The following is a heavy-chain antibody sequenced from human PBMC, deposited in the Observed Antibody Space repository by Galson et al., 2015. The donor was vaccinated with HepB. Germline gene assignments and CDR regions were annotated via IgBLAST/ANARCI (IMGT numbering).Heavy chain of an antibody. CDR2: IGSKANNYAT. D-gene: IGHD3-22*01. CDR3: TRLGDLSGYSSG. V-gene: IGHV3-73*01. J-gene: IGHJ4*02. Sequence: SLRLSCAGSGFTFSGSAMHWVRQTSGKGLEWIGRIGSKANNYATAYKASVKGRFTISRDDSKDTAYLQMNSLRTEDTAVYYCTRLGDLSGYSSGWGQGTLVTVSS. CDR1: GFTFSGSA.